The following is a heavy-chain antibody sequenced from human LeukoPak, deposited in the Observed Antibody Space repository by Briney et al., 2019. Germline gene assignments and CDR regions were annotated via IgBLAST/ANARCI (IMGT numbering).Heavy chain of an antibody. CDR1: GFTFSSYD. CDR2: ISKGGSDK. D-gene: IGHD3-10*01. J-gene: IGHJ5*02. Sequence: GGSLRLSCVASGFTFSSYDMHWVRQAPGKGLEWVAVISKGGSDKYHADSVKGRFTISRDNSKNTLYLQMNSLRAEDTAVYYCAKSWFGELLSNWFDPWGLGTLVTVSS. CDR3: AKSWFGELLSNWFDP. V-gene: IGHV3-30*18.